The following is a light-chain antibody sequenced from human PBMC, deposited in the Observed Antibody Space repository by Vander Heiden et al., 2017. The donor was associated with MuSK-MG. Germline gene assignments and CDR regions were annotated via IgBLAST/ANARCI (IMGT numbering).Light chain of an antibody. V-gene: IGLV2-8*01. CDR1: SSDVGGNYY. CDR2: EVS. Sequence: QSALTQPPSASGSPGQSVTTSCTGTSSDVGGNYYVSWYQQHPGKAPKLIIYEVSKRPSGVPDRFSGSKSDNTASLTVSGLQPDDEADYYCSSSKVFGGGTKLTVL. J-gene: IGLJ2*01. CDR3: SSSKV.